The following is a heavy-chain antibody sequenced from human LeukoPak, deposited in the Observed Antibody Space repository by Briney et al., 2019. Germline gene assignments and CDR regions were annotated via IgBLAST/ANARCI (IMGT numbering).Heavy chain of an antibody. CDR3: AILPVEMATMFDY. CDR1: GFTFSSYE. J-gene: IGHJ4*02. CDR2: ISSSGSTI. Sequence: AGGSLTLSCAASGFTFSSYEMNWVRQAPGKGLEWVSYISSSGSTIYYADSVKGRFTISRDNAKNSLYLQMNSLRAEDTAVYYCAILPVEMATMFDYWGQGTLVTVSS. D-gene: IGHD5-24*01. V-gene: IGHV3-48*03.